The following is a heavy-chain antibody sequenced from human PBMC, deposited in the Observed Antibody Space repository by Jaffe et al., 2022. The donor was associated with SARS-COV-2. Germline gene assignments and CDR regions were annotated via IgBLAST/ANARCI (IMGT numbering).Heavy chain of an antibody. CDR2: ISGSGGST. V-gene: IGHV3-23*01. D-gene: IGHD5-18*01. Sequence: EVQLLESGGGLVQPGGSLRLSCAASGFTFSSYAMSWVRQAPGKGLEWVSAISGSGGSTYYADSVKGRFTISRDNSKNTLYLQMNSLRAEDTAVYYCAKDEEEDTTNEIGVPGPKAAEYFQHWGQGTLVTVSS. J-gene: IGHJ1*01. CDR3: AKDEEEDTTNEIGVPGPKAAEYFQH. CDR1: GFTFSSYA.